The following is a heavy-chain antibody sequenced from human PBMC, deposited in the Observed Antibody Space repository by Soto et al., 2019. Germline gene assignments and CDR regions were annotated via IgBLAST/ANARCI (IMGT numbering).Heavy chain of an antibody. J-gene: IGHJ4*01. CDR1: GGSFVYNY. V-gene: IGHV4-34*01. Sequence: SETLSLACRVYGGSFVYNYWSWIRQPPREGMEWIGEINHRGSTNYNPSLQSRVTMSVDTSKSQFSLRLASVTAADTAVYYCGRGGGSGWYSDYWGQGTLVTVSS. CDR2: INHRGST. D-gene: IGHD6-19*01. CDR3: GRGGGSGWYSDY.